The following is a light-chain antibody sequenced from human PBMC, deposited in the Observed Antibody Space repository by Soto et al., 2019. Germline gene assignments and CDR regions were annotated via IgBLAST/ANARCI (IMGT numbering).Light chain of an antibody. CDR2: GAS. CDR3: QQYNNWPSIT. CDR1: QSVSSSY. Sequence: EIVLTQSPGTLSLPPGERATLSCRASQSVSSSYLAWYQQKPGQAPRLLIYGASTRATGIPARFSGSGSGTEFTLTISSLQSEDFAVYYCQQYNNWPSITFGQGTLLEI. V-gene: IGKV3-15*01. J-gene: IGKJ5*01.